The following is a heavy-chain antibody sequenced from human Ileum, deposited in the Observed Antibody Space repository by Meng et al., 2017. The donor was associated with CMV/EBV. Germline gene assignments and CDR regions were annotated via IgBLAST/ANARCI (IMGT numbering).Heavy chain of an antibody. D-gene: IGHD3-22*01. CDR2: ISAYNGDT. CDR3: VRESSDHYDPIGFPHY. J-gene: IGHJ4*01. Sequence: ASVKVSCKAAGYTFPSYGISWVRQAPGQGLEWMGWISAYNGDTNYPQKLQGRLTMTTDTSTSTAYMELRSLRSDDTAVYYCVRESSDHYDPIGFPHYWGHGTLVTVAS. V-gene: IGHV1-18*01. CDR1: GYTFPSYG.